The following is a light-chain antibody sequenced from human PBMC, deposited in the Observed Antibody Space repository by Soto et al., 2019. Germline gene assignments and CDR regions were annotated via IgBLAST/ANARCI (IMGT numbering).Light chain of an antibody. CDR2: QVS. Sequence: EVVMTQSPLSLPVTLGQPASISCRSSQSLVYSDGNAYLHWFQQRPGQSPRRLIYQVSNRDSGVPDRSRGSRSGTDFTLKISRVEADDVEVYYCMQAIYWPSTLGQETKVDIK. CDR1: QSLVYSDGNAY. V-gene: IGKV2-30*01. CDR3: MQAIYWPST. J-gene: IGKJ1*01.